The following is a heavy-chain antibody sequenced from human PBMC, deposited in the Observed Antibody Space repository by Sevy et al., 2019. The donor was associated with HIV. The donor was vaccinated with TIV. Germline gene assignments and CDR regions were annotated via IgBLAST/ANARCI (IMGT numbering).Heavy chain of an antibody. Sequence: SDSLSLTCTVSGGSISSYYWSWIRQPPGKGLEWIGYIYYSGSTNYNPSLKSRVTISVDTSKNQFSLKLSSVTAADPAVYYCARDRRGYSYGFAFYYWGQGTLVTVSS. J-gene: IGHJ4*02. V-gene: IGHV4-59*13. D-gene: IGHD5-18*01. CDR1: GGSISSYY. CDR3: ARDRRGYSYGFAFYY. CDR2: IYYSGST.